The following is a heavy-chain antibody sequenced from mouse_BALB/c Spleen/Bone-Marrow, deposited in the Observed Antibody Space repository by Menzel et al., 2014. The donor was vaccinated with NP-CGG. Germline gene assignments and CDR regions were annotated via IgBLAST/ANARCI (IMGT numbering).Heavy chain of an antibody. D-gene: IGHD2-1*01. V-gene: IGHV1-26*01. CDR1: GYSFTGHT. CDR2: INPYNGGT. J-gene: IGHJ2*01. CDR3: AYGNFDY. Sequence: DVKLQESGPELVKPGASMKISCKTSGYSFTGHTMNWVKQSHGKNLEWIGLINPYNGGTSYNQKFKGKATLTVDKSSSTAYMELLSLTSEDSAVYFCAYGNFDYWGQGTTLTVSS.